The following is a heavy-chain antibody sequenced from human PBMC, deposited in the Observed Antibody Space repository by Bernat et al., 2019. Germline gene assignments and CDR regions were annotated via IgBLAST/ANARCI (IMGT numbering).Heavy chain of an antibody. J-gene: IGHJ4*02. CDR1: GFTFSSYG. CDR2: ISYDGSNK. Sequence: QVQLVESGGGVVQPGRSLRLSCAASGFTFSSYGMHWVRQAPGKGLEWVAVISYDGSNKYYAESVKGRFTISRDNSKKTLYLQMNSLRAEDTAVYYCAKGPDGYGTYWGQGTLVTVSS. D-gene: IGHD5-24*01. V-gene: IGHV3-30*18. CDR3: AKGPDGYGTY.